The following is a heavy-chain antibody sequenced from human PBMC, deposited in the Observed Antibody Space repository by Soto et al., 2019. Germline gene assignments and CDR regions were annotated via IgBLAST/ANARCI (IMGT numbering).Heavy chain of an antibody. CDR1: GYSFTGYS. D-gene: IGHD4-17*01. V-gene: IGHV1-3*01. CDR2: INAGNGNT. J-gene: IGHJ3*01. CDR3: ARDGSTVFLNAFDF. Sequence: GASVKVSCKASGYSFTGYSMHWVRQAPGQRLEWMGWINAGNGNTKYSRKFQGRVTMTRDTSASTAYMELSSLRSEDTAVYSCARDGSTVFLNAFDFWGQGTMVTVSS.